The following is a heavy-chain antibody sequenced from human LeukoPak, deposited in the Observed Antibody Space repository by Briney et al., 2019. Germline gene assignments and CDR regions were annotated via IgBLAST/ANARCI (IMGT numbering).Heavy chain of an antibody. J-gene: IGHJ4*02. D-gene: IGHD2-2*01. V-gene: IGHV3-23*01. Sequence: GGSLRLSCAASGFTFSSYAMSWVRQAPGKGLEWVSAISGSGGSTYYADSVKGRFTISRDNSKTTLSLHMDRLRAEDTAGYYCACQLPSHDFWGQGTLVTVSS. CDR2: ISGSGGST. CDR3: ACQLPSHDF. CDR1: GFTFSSYA.